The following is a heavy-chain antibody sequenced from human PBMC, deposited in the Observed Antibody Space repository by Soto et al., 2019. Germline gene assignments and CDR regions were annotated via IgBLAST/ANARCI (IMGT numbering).Heavy chain of an antibody. CDR2: VHYSGSA. J-gene: IGHJ4*02. CDR1: GGSISTSSYF. Sequence: SETLSLTCSVSGGSISTSSYFWGWIRQPPGKGPEWVGAVHYSGSANYRSSLQSRVTISVDTSQNQFSLRLRSVTAADTAVYYCARHRWGSGSYSGLLDFWGQGALVTVSS. D-gene: IGHD3-10*01. V-gene: IGHV4-39*01. CDR3: ARHRWGSGSYSGLLDF.